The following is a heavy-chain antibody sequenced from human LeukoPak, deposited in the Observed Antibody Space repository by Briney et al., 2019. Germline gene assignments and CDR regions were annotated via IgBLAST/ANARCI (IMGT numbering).Heavy chain of an antibody. Sequence: PSETLSLTCTVSGGSISSYYWSWIRQPPGKGLEWIGYIYYSGSTNCNPSLKSRVTISVDTSKNQFSLKLSSVTAADTAVYYCARLGAFPDGAFDIWGQGTMVTVSS. D-gene: IGHD3-16*01. V-gene: IGHV4-59*08. CDR1: GGSISSYY. J-gene: IGHJ3*02. CDR3: ARLGAFPDGAFDI. CDR2: IYYSGST.